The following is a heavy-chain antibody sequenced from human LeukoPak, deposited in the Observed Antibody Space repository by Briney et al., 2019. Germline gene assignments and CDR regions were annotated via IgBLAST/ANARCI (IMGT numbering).Heavy chain of an antibody. CDR2: TSNDGSNK. CDR3: ARAPKIYSGYDYSSIFQHYYFDY. D-gene: IGHD5-12*01. J-gene: IGHJ4*02. V-gene: IGHV3-30*01. Sequence: GRSLRLSCAGSGFTFSYYTMHWVRQAPGKGLEWVAVTSNDGSNKYYADSVRGRFAISRDNSKNTLYLQLNSLRSEDTAVYYCARAPKIYSGYDYSSIFQHYYFDYWGQGTLVTVSS. CDR1: GFTFSYYT.